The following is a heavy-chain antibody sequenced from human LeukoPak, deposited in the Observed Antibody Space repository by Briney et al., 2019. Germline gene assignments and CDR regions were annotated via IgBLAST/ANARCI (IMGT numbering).Heavy chain of an antibody. Sequence: PGGSLRLSCAASGFTFSGSAMHWVRQASGKGLEWVGRIRSKANSYATAYAASVKGRFTISGDDSKNTAYLQMNSLKTEDTAVYYCTRRPYGDYMDVWGKGTTVTVSS. CDR1: GFTFSGSA. CDR3: TRRPYGDYMDV. V-gene: IGHV3-73*01. CDR2: IRSKANSYAT. J-gene: IGHJ6*03. D-gene: IGHD4-17*01.